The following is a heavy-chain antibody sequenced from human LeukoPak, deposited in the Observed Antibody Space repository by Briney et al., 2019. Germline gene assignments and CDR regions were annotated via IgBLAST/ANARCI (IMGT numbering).Heavy chain of an antibody. Sequence: SVKVSCKASGYTFTDYGLSWVRLAPGQGLEWMGWISTYNGNTIYAQKLQGRVTMTTDTSTNTAYMELRRLTSDDTAVYYCARDPEYSSSGDAFDIWGQGTMVTVSS. CDR3: ARDPEYSSSGDAFDI. CDR1: GYTFTDYG. CDR2: ISTYNGNT. V-gene: IGHV1-18*01. J-gene: IGHJ3*02. D-gene: IGHD6-13*01.